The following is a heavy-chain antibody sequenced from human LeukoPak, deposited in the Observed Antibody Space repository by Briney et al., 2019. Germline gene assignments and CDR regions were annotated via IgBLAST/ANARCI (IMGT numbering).Heavy chain of an antibody. CDR3: ASGPIVVVPADPYNWFDP. V-gene: IGHV4-38-2*01. CDR1: GYSISSGYY. Sequence: KTSETLSLTCAVSGYSISSGYYWGWIRQPPGKGLEWIGRIYHSGSTYYSPSLKSRVTISVDTSKNQLSLKLSSVTAADTAVYYCASGPIVVVPADPYNWFDPWGQGTLVTVSS. CDR2: IYHSGST. D-gene: IGHD2-2*01. J-gene: IGHJ5*02.